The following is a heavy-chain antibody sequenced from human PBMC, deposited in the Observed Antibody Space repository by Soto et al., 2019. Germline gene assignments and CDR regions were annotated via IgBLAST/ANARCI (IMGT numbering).Heavy chain of an antibody. J-gene: IGHJ4*02. D-gene: IGHD3-10*01. CDR1: GFTFSDHY. CDR3: TVWGSGNDFGAA. V-gene: IGHV3-72*01. CDR2: SKNKADSYTT. Sequence: EVQLVESGGGLVQPGGSLRLSCAASGFTFSDHYMDWVRQAPGKGLEWVGRSKNKADSYTTEYAASVKGRFTISRDGSQNSLFLQMNSLKPEYTAVYYCTVWGSGNDFGAAWGQGILVTVSS.